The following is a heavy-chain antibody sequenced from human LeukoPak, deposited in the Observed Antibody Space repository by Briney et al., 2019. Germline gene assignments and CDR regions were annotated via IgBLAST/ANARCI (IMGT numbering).Heavy chain of an antibody. V-gene: IGHV4-59*01. CDR3: ARAVDYYDSSGYKYYYYYMDV. CDR2: IYYSGST. J-gene: IGHJ6*03. Sequence: PSETLSLTCTVSGGSISSYYWSWIRQPPGKGLEWIGYIYYSGSTNYNPSLKSRVTISVDTSKNQFSLKLSSVTAADTAVYYCARAVDYYDSSGYKYYYYYMDVWGKGTTVTVSS. CDR1: GGSISSYY. D-gene: IGHD3-22*01.